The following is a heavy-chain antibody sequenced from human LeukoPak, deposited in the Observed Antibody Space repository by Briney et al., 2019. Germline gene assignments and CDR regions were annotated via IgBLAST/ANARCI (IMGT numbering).Heavy chain of an antibody. J-gene: IGHJ4*02. Sequence: ASVKVSCKASGYTFSGYFMHWVRQAPGQGREWMGWLNPNSGGTNYAQRLQGRVTMTRDASISTAYMELSRLTSDDTAVYFCARGTEYGSFAYWGQGTLVTVSS. CDR2: LNPNSGGT. V-gene: IGHV1-2*02. CDR3: ARGTEYGSFAY. D-gene: IGHD1-14*01. CDR1: GYTFSGYF.